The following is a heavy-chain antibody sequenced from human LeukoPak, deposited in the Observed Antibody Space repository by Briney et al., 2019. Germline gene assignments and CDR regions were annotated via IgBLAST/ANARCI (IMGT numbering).Heavy chain of an antibody. J-gene: IGHJ4*02. Sequence: GSLRLSCAASGFTFSSYAMSWVRQAPGKGREWVSAISGSGGTTYYADSVKGRFTISRDNSKNTLHLQMNTLRAEDTAVYYCARSSPIDYWGQGTLVTVSS. V-gene: IGHV3-23*01. CDR1: GFTFSSYA. CDR2: ISGSGGTT. D-gene: IGHD2-2*01. CDR3: ARSSPIDY.